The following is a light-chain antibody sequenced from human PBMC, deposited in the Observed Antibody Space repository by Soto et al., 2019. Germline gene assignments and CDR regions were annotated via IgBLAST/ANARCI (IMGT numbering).Light chain of an antibody. Sequence: DIQMTQSPSSLSASVGDRVTITCRASQDLSNSLAWYQQKPGEVPRLLIYAASTLQSGVPSRFSGSGSGTDFTLTISSLQPEDVAAYYCQKYNSAPRTFGQGTKVEIK. CDR2: AAS. CDR3: QKYNSAPRT. J-gene: IGKJ1*01. V-gene: IGKV1-27*01. CDR1: QDLSNS.